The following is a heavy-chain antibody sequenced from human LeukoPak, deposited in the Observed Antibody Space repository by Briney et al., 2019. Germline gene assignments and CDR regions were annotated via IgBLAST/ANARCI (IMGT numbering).Heavy chain of an antibody. V-gene: IGHV3-30*02. Sequence: GGSLRLSCAASGFTFSSYGMHWVRQAPGKGLEWVAFIRYGGSNKYYADSVKGRFTISRDNSKNTLYLQLNSLRAEDTAVYYCAKAWESRLFPFDYWGQGALVTDCS. CDR2: IRYGGSNK. D-gene: IGHD1-26*01. CDR3: AKAWESRLFPFDY. J-gene: IGHJ4*02. CDR1: GFTFSSYG.